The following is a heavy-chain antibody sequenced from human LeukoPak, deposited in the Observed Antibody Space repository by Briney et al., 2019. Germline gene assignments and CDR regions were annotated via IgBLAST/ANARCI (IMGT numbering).Heavy chain of an antibody. CDR2: ISGSGGST. V-gene: IGHV3-23*01. Sequence: GGSLRLSCAASGFTFSSYAMSWVRQAPGKGLEWVSAISGSGGSTYYADSVKGRFTISRDNSKNTLYLQMNSLRAEDTAVYYCAKLPLDVGVVAATTSWFDPWGQGTLVTVSS. D-gene: IGHD2-15*01. CDR3: AKLPLDVGVVAATTSWFDP. J-gene: IGHJ5*02. CDR1: GFTFSSYA.